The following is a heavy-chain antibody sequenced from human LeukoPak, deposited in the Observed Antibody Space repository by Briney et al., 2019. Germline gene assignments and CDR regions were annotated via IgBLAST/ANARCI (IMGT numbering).Heavy chain of an antibody. Sequence: GGSLRLSCAASGLTFSSFGMHWVRQAPGKGLEWVAFIPYDGSNKYYADSVKGRFTISRDNSKNTLYLQMNSLRAEDTAVYYCAKGSGYSYGYYYFDYWGQGTLVTVSS. CDR1: GLTFSSFG. CDR2: IPYDGSNK. J-gene: IGHJ4*02. D-gene: IGHD5-18*01. CDR3: AKGSGYSYGYYYFDY. V-gene: IGHV3-30*02.